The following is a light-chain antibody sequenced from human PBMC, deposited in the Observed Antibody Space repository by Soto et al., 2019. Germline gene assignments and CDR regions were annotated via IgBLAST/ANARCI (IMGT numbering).Light chain of an antibody. CDR3: QSYDSNLSALYV. J-gene: IGLJ1*01. CDR2: GNN. Sequence: QSVLTQPPSVSGAPGQRVTISCTGSSSNIGAGYEVHWYQQLPGTAPKLLIYGNNNRPSGVPDRFSGSKSGTSASLAITGLQAEDESDYYCQSYDSNLSALYVFGTVTEVTVL. CDR1: SSNIGAGYE. V-gene: IGLV1-40*01.